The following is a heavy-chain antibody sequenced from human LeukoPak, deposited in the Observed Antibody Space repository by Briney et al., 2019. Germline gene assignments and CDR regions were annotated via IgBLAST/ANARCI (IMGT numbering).Heavy chain of an antibody. V-gene: IGHV4-34*01. CDR3: ASGGVGENYYYYGMDV. CDR2: INHSGST. CDR1: GGSLSGYY. J-gene: IGHJ6*02. D-gene: IGHD1-26*01. Sequence: SETLSLTCAVYGGSLSGYYWSWIRQPPGKGLEWIGEINHSGSTNYNPSLKSRVTISVDTSKNQFSLKLSSVTAADTAVYYCASGGVGENYYYYGMDVWGQGTTVTVSS.